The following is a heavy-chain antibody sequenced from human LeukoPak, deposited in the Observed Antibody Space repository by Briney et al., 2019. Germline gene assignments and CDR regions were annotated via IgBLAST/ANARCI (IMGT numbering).Heavy chain of an antibody. CDR3: TRSGDATRGYSGYESDY. D-gene: IGHD5-12*01. CDR1: GFTLSDYA. CDR2: IRSKAYGGTT. J-gene: IGHJ4*02. V-gene: IGHV3-49*04. Sequence: GGTLRLSCTASGFTLSDYAMSWVRQAPGKGLEWVGFIRSKAYGGTTEYAASVKGRFTISRDDSKSIAYLQMNSLKTEDTAVYYCTRSGDATRGYSGYESDYWGQGTLVTVSS.